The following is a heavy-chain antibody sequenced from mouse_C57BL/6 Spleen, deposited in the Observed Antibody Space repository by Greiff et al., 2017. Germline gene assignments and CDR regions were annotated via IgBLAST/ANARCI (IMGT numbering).Heavy chain of an antibody. D-gene: IGHD1-1*01. CDR3: ARPRGRDWYFDV. CDR1: GYAFSSSW. Sequence: ESGPELVKPGASVKISCKASGYAFSSSWMNWVKQRPGKGLEWIGRIYPGDGDTNYNGKFKGKATLTADKSSSTAYMQLSSLTSEDSAVYFCARPRGRDWYFDVWGTGTTVTVSS. CDR2: IYPGDGDT. J-gene: IGHJ1*03. V-gene: IGHV1-82*01.